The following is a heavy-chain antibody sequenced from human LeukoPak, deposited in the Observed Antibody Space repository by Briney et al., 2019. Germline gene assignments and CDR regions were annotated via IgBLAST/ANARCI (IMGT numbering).Heavy chain of an antibody. CDR2: INHSGST. J-gene: IGHJ6*02. CDR3: ARGPPAKPGTGYYYGMDV. V-gene: IGHV4-34*01. D-gene: IGHD2-2*01. Sequence: SETLSLTCAVYGGSFSGYYWSWIRQPPGKGPEWIGEINHSGSTNYNPSLKSRVTISVDMSKNQFSLQLSSVTAADTAVYYCARGPPAKPGTGYYYGMDVWGQGITVTVSS. CDR1: GGSFSGYY.